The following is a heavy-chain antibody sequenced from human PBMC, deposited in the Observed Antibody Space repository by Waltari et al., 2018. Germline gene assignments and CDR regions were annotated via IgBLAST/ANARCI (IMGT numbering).Heavy chain of an antibody. D-gene: IGHD6-6*01. J-gene: IGHJ4*02. CDR2: SNPNSCGT. V-gene: IGHV1-2*06. CDR1: GYTFTGYY. Sequence: QVQLVQSGAEVKKPGASVKVSCKASGYTFTGYYMHWVRQAPGQGLEWMGRSNPNSCGTNYAQKFQGRVTMTRDTSISTAYMELGRLRSDDTAVYYCASGGNIAAPSTGLGYWGQGTLVTVSS. CDR3: ASGGNIAAPSTGLGY.